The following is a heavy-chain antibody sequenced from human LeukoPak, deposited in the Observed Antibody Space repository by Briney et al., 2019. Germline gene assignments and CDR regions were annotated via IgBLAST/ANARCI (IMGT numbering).Heavy chain of an antibody. CDR3: ARAFARYGMDV. D-gene: IGHD3-3*01. J-gene: IGHJ6*02. V-gene: IGHV4-59*01. CDR2: IYYSGST. CDR1: GGSISSYY. Sequence: PSETLSLTCTVSGGSISSYYWSWIRQPPGKGLEWIGYIYYSGSTNYNPSLKSRVTISVDTSKNQFSLKLSSVTAADTAVYYCARAFARYGMDVWGQGTTVTVSS.